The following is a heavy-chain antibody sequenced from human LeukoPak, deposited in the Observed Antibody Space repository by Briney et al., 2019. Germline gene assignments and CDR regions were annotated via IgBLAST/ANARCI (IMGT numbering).Heavy chain of an antibody. J-gene: IGHJ1*01. V-gene: IGHV3-74*01. CDR2: IKSDGST. D-gene: IGHD3-22*01. CDR3: ARAPSEIGGYYPEYFRH. CDR1: GFTFSSYW. Sequence: GGSLRLSCAASGFTFSSYWMHWVRQAPGKGLAWVSRIKSDGSTNYADSVKGRFTISRDNAKNTVSLQMNSLRAEDTGVYYCARAPSEIGGYYPEYFRHWGQGTLATVSS.